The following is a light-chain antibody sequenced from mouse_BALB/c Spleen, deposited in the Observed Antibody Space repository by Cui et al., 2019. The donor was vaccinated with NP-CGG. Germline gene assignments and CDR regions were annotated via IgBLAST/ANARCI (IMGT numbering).Light chain of an antibody. CDR1: TGAVTTSNY. V-gene: IGLV1*01. CDR3: ALWYSNHWV. CDR2: GTN. Sequence: AFVPRESELTTSPGETVTLTCRSSTGAVTTSNYANWVQEKPDHLFTGLIGGTNNRAPGVPARFSGSLIGDKAALTITGAQTEDDAIYFCALWYSNHWVFGGGTKLTVL. J-gene: IGLJ1*01.